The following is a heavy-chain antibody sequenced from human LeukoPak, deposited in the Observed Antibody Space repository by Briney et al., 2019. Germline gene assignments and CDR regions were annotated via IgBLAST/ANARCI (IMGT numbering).Heavy chain of an antibody. CDR2: SYTSGST. Sequence: SETLSLTCTVSGASISSSYWTWIRQPPGKGLEWIGFSYTSGSTNYNPSLKSRVTLSVDTAKNQFSLKLSSVTAADTAVYFCARRNYNYYYMDVWGKGTTVTVSS. V-gene: IGHV4-4*09. J-gene: IGHJ6*03. CDR1: GASISSSY. CDR3: ARRNYNYYYMDV.